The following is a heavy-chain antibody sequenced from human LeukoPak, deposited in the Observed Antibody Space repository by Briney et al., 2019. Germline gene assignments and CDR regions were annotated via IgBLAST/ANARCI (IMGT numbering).Heavy chain of an antibody. Sequence: SETLSLTCAVSGYSISSGYYWGWIRQPPGKGLGWSGSIYHSGSTYYNPSLKSRVTISVDTSKNQFSLKLSSVTAADTAVYYCARGRESGSYYYYYYYMDVWGKGTTVTVSS. CDR2: IYHSGST. V-gene: IGHV4-38-2*01. CDR1: GYSISSGYY. CDR3: ARGRESGSYYYYYYYMDV. D-gene: IGHD1-26*01. J-gene: IGHJ6*03.